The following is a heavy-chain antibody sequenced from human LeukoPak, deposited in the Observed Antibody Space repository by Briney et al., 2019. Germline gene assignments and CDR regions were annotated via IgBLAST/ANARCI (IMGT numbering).Heavy chain of an antibody. V-gene: IGHV3-30-3*01. CDR2: ISYDGSNK. D-gene: IGHD6-13*01. CDR3: ARDRMYSSSLDY. J-gene: IGHJ4*02. CDR1: GFTFSSYA. Sequence: PGGSLRLSCAASGFTFSSYAMHWVRQAPGKGLEWVAVISYDGSNKYYADSVKGRFTISRDNSKNTLYLQMNSLRAEDTAVYYCARDRMYSSSLDYWGQGTLVTVSS.